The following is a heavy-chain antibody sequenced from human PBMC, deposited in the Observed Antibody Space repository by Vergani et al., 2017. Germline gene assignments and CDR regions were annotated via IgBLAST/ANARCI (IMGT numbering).Heavy chain of an antibody. CDR1: GYSFTSYW. CDR3: ARHGEDKNCGGDCYSGYYYGMDV. Sequence: EVQLVQSGAEVKKPGESLKISCKGSGYSFTSYWIGWVRQMTRKGLEWMGIIYPGDSDTRYSPSFQGQVTISADKSISTAYLQWSSLKASDTAMYYCARHGEDKNCGGDCYSGYYYGMDVWGQGTTVTVAS. J-gene: IGHJ6*02. CDR2: IYPGDSDT. V-gene: IGHV5-51*01. D-gene: IGHD2-21*02.